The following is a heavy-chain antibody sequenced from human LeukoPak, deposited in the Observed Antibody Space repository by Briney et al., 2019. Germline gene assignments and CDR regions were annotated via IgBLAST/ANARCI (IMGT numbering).Heavy chain of an antibody. V-gene: IGHV4-39*07. CDR2: ISYSGTN. CDR1: GGSVSSSTYY. CDR3: ARFWSGVDYLDY. J-gene: IGHJ4*02. D-gene: IGHD2-8*01. Sequence: PSETLSLTCTVSGGSVSSSTYYWGWIRQPPGKGLEWIGSISYSGTNYNNPSLKSRVTISVDTSKNQFSLKLSSVTAADTAVYYCARFWSGVDYLDYWGQGTLVTVSS.